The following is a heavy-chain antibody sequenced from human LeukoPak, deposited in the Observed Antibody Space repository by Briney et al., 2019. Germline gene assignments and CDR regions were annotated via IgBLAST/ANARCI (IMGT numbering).Heavy chain of an antibody. D-gene: IGHD7-27*01. Sequence: GGSLRLSCVASGFSFGTHWMAWVRQPPGAGPEWVANIKQDETETYYADAVRGRFTITRDNAKNSLYLQMDNLRGEDTAVYYCARDSGDRPQAVGYFFDYWGQGSLVTVSS. CDR2: IKQDETET. CDR3: ARDSGDRPQAVGYFFDY. V-gene: IGHV3-7*01. CDR1: GFSFGTHW. J-gene: IGHJ4*02.